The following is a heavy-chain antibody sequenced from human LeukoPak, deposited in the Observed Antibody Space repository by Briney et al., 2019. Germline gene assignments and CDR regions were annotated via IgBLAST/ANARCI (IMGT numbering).Heavy chain of an antibody. D-gene: IGHD6-19*01. CDR3: AREWSSSGWAN. J-gene: IGHJ4*02. CDR2: MIPIGGIA. CDR1: GCTFSSYA. V-gene: IGHV1-69*04. Sequence: SVKVSCKASGCTFSSYAISWVRQPPAQGREWMGSMIPIGGIANYARKFRGRVPIPAEKSTSTGYMELSSLRSEDPVVYYCAREWSSSGWANWGQGTPVTVSS.